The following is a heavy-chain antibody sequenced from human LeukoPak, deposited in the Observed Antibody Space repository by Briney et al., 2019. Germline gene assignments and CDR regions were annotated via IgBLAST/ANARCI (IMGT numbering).Heavy chain of an antibody. CDR3: ARSVNSGCLDC. D-gene: IGHD3-10*01. Sequence: SQTLSLTCAISGDSVSSNNAVWNWIRQSPSRGLEWLGKTYYRSKWNYDYAVSMKSRITINPDTSKNHFSLQLSSVTPGDTAVYYCARSVNSGCLDCWGQGVLVTVSS. V-gene: IGHV6-1*01. CDR1: GDSVSSNNAV. CDR2: TYYRSKWNY. J-gene: IGHJ4*02.